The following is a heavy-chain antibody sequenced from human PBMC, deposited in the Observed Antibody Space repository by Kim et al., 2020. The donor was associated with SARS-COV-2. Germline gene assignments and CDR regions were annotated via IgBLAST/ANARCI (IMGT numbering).Heavy chain of an antibody. D-gene: IGHD3-16*02. V-gene: IGHV4-4*07. CDR3: ARDRRNMITFGGVIGGTVNCCDP. J-gene: IGHJ5*02. Sequence: SETLSLTCTVSGGSISSYYWSWIRQPAGKGLEWIGRIYTSGSTNYNPSLKSRVTMSVDTSKNQFSLKLSSVTAADTAVYYCARDRRNMITFGGVIGGTVNCCDPWGKGTLVTVPS. CDR2: IYTSGST. CDR1: GGSISSYY.